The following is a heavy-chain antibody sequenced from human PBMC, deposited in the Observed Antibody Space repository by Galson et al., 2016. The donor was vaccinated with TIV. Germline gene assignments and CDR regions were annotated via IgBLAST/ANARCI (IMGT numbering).Heavy chain of an antibody. J-gene: IGHJ6*02. Sequence: SVKVSCKASGGSLISYAISWVRQAPGQGLEWMGGIIPIFRSAKSAQKFQDRVTITTDESTSTVYMDLSRLTSDETAVYFCAGGRRLTGSSWRDFTSMDGWGQGTTVIVSS. CDR2: IIPIFRSA. D-gene: IGHD1-20*01. V-gene: IGHV1-69*05. CDR3: AGGRRLTGSSWRDFTSMDG. CDR1: GGSLISYA.